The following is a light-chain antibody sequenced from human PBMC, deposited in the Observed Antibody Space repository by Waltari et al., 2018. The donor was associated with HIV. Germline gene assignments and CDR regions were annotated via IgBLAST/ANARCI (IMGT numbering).Light chain of an antibody. CDR3: LQTYSSPWT. CDR1: QSISSY. J-gene: IGKJ1*01. V-gene: IGKV1-39*01. CDR2: AAS. Sequence: DIQMTQSPSSLPASVGDRLTITCRASQSISSYLNWYQQKPWRAPELLIYAASSLQTGVPSRFSASGFGTDFTLTINSLQPEDFAAYFCLQTYSSPWTFGQGTKG.